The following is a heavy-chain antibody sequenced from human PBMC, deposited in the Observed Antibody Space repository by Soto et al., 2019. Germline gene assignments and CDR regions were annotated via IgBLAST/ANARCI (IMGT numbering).Heavy chain of an antibody. CDR2: ISYDGSNK. Sequence: HPGGSLRLSCAASGFTFSSYAMHWVRQAPGKGLEWVAVISYDGSNKYYADSVKGRFTISRDNSKNTLYLQMNSLRAEDTAVYYCASTYGSSWTLYYYYGMDVWGQGTTVTVSS. D-gene: IGHD6-13*01. J-gene: IGHJ6*02. CDR1: GFTFSSYA. V-gene: IGHV3-30-3*01. CDR3: ASTYGSSWTLYYYYGMDV.